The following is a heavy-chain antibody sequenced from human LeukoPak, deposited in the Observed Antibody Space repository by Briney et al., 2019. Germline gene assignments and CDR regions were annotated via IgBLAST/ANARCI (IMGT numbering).Heavy chain of an antibody. CDR3: ATTSSISVAGRFDY. CDR1: ACSICYIY. CDR2: ISDRGST. J-gene: IGHJ4*02. V-gene: IGHV4-59*01. Sequence: PSETLSFTCTVYACSICYIYWSRLRQSPGKGLEWIGYISDRGSTDSNPSLKSRVTISVDTSRNQFSLRLCSVTAWDTAVYHCATTSSISVAGRFDYWGQGTLVTVSS. D-gene: IGHD6-19*01.